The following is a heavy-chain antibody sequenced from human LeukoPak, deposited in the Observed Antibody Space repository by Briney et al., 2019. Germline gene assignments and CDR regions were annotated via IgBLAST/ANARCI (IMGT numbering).Heavy chain of an antibody. D-gene: IGHD1-26*01. CDR2: IKQDGSEK. J-gene: IGHJ4*02. Sequence: TGGSLRLSCAASGFTFSSYWMSWVRQAPGKGLGWVANIKQDGSEKYYVDSVKGRFTISRDNAKNSLYLQMNSLRAEDTAVYYCARDLVVGASYYFDYWGQGTLVTVSS. V-gene: IGHV3-7*01. CDR3: ARDLVVGASYYFDY. CDR1: GFTFSSYW.